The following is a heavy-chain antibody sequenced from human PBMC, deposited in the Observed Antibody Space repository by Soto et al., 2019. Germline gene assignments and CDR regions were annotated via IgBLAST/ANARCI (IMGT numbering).Heavy chain of an antibody. CDR1: GGSISSSNYY. V-gene: IGHV4-39*01. J-gene: IGHJ5*02. Sequence: SETLSLTCAVSGGSISSSNYYWGWIRQPPGKGLEWIGNIFSSGSTYYNPSLKSRVAISVDSSKNQFSLKLSSVTAADTAVYYCASRGGCSGDRCSSGNLWGQGTLVTVSS. CDR3: ASRGGCSGDRCSSGNL. CDR2: IFSSGST. D-gene: IGHD2-15*01.